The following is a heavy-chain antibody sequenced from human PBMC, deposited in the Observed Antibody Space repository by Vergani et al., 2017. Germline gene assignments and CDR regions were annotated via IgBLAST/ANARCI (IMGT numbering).Heavy chain of an antibody. Sequence: QVQLQESGPGLVKPSETLSLTCTVSGYSISSGYYWGWIRQPPGKGLEWIGSMYHSGSTHYNPSLRSRVTISVDTSKNQFSLKLSSVTAADTAVYYCARADIVVVVAAPGAFDIWGQGTMVTVSS. CDR3: ARADIVVVVAAPGAFDI. CDR2: MYHSGST. V-gene: IGHV4-38-2*02. D-gene: IGHD2-15*01. CDR1: GYSISSGYY. J-gene: IGHJ3*02.